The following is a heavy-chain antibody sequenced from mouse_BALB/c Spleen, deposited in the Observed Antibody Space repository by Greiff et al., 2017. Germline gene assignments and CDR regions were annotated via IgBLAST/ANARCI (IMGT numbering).Heavy chain of an antibody. D-gene: IGHD3-3*01. V-gene: IGHV5-17*02. Sequence: EVKLMESGGGLVQPGGSRKLSCAASGFTFSSFGMHWVRQAPEKGLEWVAYISSGSSTIYYADTVKGRFTISRDNPKNTLFLQMTSLRSEDTAMYYCARLGDPWYFDVWGAGTTVTVSS. CDR2: ISSGSSTI. CDR3: ARLGDPWYFDV. J-gene: IGHJ1*01. CDR1: GFTFSSFG.